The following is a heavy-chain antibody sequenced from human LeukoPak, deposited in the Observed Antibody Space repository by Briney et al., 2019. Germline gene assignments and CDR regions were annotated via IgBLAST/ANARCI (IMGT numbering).Heavy chain of an antibody. J-gene: IGHJ4*02. CDR1: GFTFSSYA. Sequence: GGSLRLSCAAPGFTFSSYAMSWVRQAPGKGLEWVSAISGSGGSTYYADSVKGRFTISRDNSKNTLYLQMNSLRAEDTAVYYCATRALGYCSGGSCSHFDYWGQGTLVTVSS. D-gene: IGHD2-15*01. V-gene: IGHV3-23*01. CDR2: ISGSGGST. CDR3: ATRALGYCSGGSCSHFDY.